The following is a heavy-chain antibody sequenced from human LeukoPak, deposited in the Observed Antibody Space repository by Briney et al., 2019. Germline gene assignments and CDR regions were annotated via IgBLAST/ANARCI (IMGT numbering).Heavy chain of an antibody. Sequence: PGGPLRLSCAPSGFTLDVYAIHCVRHAPGEGVECVSLTSGVGGSTYYHNSGKGRFTISRDNSKDSLYLQMNSLRTEDTALYYCAKDWGAYYDSSGFCSGDFDYWGQGTLVTVSS. CDR3: AKDWGAYYDSSGFCSGDFDY. V-gene: IGHV3-43*02. CDR2: TSGVGGST. J-gene: IGHJ4*02. CDR1: GFTLDVYA. D-gene: IGHD3-22*01.